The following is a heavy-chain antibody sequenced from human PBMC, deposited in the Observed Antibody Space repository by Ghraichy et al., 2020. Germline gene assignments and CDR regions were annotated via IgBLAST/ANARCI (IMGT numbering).Heavy chain of an antibody. V-gene: IGHV1-3*01. D-gene: IGHD1-26*01. J-gene: IGHJ4*02. CDR1: GYTFISYV. CDR2: INAGNGNT. Sequence: ASVKVSCKASGYTFISYVMHWVRQAPGQRLEWMGWINAGNGNTKYSQKFQGRVTITRDTSASTAYMELSSLRSEDTAVYYCARGIMWELLGYFDYWGQGTLVTVSS. CDR3: ARGIMWELLGYFDY.